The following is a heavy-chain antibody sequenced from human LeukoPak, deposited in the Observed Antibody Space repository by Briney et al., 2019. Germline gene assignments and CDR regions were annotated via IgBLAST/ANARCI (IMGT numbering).Heavy chain of an antibody. CDR2: INYSGST. V-gene: IGHV4-39*01. CDR3: ARGYDY. Sequence: SETLPLTCTVSGGSIIGSTSYWGWIRQPPGKGLDWIGIINYSGSTYYNPSLRSRVTISVDTSKNQFSLKLNSVTASDTAVYYCARGYDYWGQGTLVTVSS. J-gene: IGHJ4*02. D-gene: IGHD3-22*01. CDR1: GGSIIGSTSY.